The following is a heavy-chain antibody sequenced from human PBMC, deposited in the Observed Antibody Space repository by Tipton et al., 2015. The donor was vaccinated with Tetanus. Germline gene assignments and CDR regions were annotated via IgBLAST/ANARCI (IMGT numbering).Heavy chain of an antibody. CDR2: IRGSRLTP. Sequence: SLRLSCAASGFTFKSYTMNWLRQAPGNGLEWVAAIRGSRLTPYYADSLKGRYTISRDNSKNTLSLQLNSLRADDTAIYYCAKEALGVLNLWGKGTTVIVSS. J-gene: IGHJ6*04. V-gene: IGHV3-23*01. CDR3: AKEALGVLNL. D-gene: IGHD1-14*01. CDR1: GFTFKSYT.